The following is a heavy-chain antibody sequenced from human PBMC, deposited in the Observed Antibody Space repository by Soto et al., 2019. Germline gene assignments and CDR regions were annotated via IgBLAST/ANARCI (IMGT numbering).Heavy chain of an antibody. D-gene: IGHD2-2*01. Sequence: ASETLSLTCTVSGDSISDDYWTWIRQPPGKALEWIGYVYYSGSTSYNPSFKSRVTISVDTSKTQFSLKLSSVTAADTAVYYCARVRTTLDFYYYYMDVWGIGTTVTVSS. CDR1: GDSISDDY. J-gene: IGHJ6*03. V-gene: IGHV4-59*08. CDR2: VYYSGST. CDR3: ARVRTTLDFYYYYMDV.